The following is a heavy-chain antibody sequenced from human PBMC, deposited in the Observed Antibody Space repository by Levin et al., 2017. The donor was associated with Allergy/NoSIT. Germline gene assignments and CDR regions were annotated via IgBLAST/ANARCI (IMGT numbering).Heavy chain of an antibody. V-gene: IGHV3-74*01. J-gene: IGHJ4*02. D-gene: IGHD5-12*01. CDR3: ARAYSGYDLDY. CDR1: GFTFSSYW. CDR2: VNSDGIGT. Sequence: SCAASGFTFSSYWMHWVRQAPGKGLVWVSRVNSDGIGTAYADSVKGRLTISRDNAKDTLYLQINSLRPEDTAVYYCARAYSGYDLDYWGQGTLVTVSS.